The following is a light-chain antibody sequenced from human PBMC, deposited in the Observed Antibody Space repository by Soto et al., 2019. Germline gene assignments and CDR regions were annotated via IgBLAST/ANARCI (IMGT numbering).Light chain of an antibody. CDR1: QGISTY. CDR2: DAS. CDR3: QQLNGYVALT. Sequence: DIQMTQSPSFLYASVGDRVTITCRASQGISTYLAWYQQRPGKAPKLLIYDASTLQSGVPSRFSGSRSGTEFTLTISSLQPEDLATYYCQQLNGYVALTFGGGTKVEI. J-gene: IGKJ4*01. V-gene: IGKV1-9*01.